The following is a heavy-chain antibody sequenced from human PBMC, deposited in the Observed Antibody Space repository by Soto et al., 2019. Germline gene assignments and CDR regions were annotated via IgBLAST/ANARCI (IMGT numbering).Heavy chain of an antibody. CDR1: GYSISSSNW. D-gene: IGHD1-26*01. J-gene: IGHJ4*02. CDR2: IYYSGTT. V-gene: IGHV4-28*01. Sequence: QVQLQESGPGLVKPSDTLSLTCAVSGYSISSSNWWGWIRQPPGKGLEWIGYIYYSGTTYYNPSRKRRXTXSXXTSKNQCSPKVTSVPAVDTAVYYCARREIQGPIDYWGQGTLVTVS. CDR3: ARREIQGPIDY.